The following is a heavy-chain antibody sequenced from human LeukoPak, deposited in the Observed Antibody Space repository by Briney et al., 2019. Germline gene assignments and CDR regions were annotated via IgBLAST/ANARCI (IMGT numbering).Heavy chain of an antibody. CDR3: ARKVLTGYYDY. D-gene: IGHD3-9*01. CDR1: GVSFSGYY. CDR2: INHSGST. V-gene: IGHV4-34*01. J-gene: IGHJ4*02. Sequence: SETLSLTCAVYGVSFSGYYWSWLRQPPGKGLEWIGEINHSGSTNYNPSLKSRVTISVDTSKNQFSLKLSSVTAADTAVYYCARKVLTGYYDYWGQGTLVTVSS.